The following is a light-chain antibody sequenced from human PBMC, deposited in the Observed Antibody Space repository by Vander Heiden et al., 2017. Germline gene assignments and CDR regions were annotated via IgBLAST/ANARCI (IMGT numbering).Light chain of an antibody. CDR3: CSYAGSSTVV. J-gene: IGLJ2*01. CDR1: SSDVGSYNL. V-gene: IGLV2-23*02. Sequence: QSAPTLPAPASGSPGQSITIPCTGTSSDVGSYNLVFWSQQHPDKAPKLVFYEVSKRPSGVSTRFSGSKSGNTASLTISGLQAEDEADYYCCSYAGSSTVVFGGGTKLTVL. CDR2: EVS.